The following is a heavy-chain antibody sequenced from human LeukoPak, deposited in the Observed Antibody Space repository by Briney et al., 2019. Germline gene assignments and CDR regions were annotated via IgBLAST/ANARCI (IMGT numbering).Heavy chain of an antibody. V-gene: IGHV3-23*01. Sequence: GGSLRLSCAASGFTFSNYAMSWVRQAPGKGLEWVSAISASGGTTYYANSVKGRFTISRDNSKNTLYLQMNSLRAEDTAVYYCAKKGDYDILTGQKDWFDPWGQGTLVTVSS. CDR2: ISASGGTT. CDR1: GFTFSNYA. CDR3: AKKGDYDILTGQKDWFDP. D-gene: IGHD3-9*01. J-gene: IGHJ5*02.